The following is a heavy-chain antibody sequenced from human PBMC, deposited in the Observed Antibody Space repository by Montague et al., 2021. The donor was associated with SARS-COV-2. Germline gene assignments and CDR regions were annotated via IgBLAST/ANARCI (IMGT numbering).Heavy chain of an antibody. CDR3: ARMSAGATIAFGY. J-gene: IGHJ4*02. V-gene: IGHV2-70*11. CDR2: IDWDDDN. CDR1: GFSLSTSGMC. D-gene: IGHD1-26*01. Sequence: PALVKPTQTLTLTCTFSGFSLSTSGMCVSWIRQPPGKALEWLARIDWDDDNYYSTSLKTRLTISKDTSKNQVVLTMTSMDPVDTATYYCARMSAGATIAFGYWGQGTLVTVSS.